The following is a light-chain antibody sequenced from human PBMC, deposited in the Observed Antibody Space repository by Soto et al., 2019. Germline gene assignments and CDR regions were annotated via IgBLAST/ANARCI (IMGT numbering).Light chain of an antibody. V-gene: IGKV1-5*03. Sequence: DIQMTQSPSTLSGSVGDGVTITCRSSQTISSWLAWYQQKPGKAPKLLIYKASTLKGGVPSRFSGSGSGTEFTLTISSLRPDDFATYYCQNYNSYSEEFGQGTKVDIK. CDR2: KAS. CDR1: QTISSW. CDR3: QNYNSYSEE. J-gene: IGKJ1*01.